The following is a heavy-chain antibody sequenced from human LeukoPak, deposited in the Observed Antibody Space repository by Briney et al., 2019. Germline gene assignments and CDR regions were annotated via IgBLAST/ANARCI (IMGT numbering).Heavy chain of an antibody. CDR1: GFTFSGYW. V-gene: IGHV3-7*01. J-gene: IGHJ4*02. D-gene: IGHD1-26*01. CDR2: VKQDGYEK. CDR3: ARDKIVGPTTLDY. Sequence: GGSLRLSCAASGFTFSGYWMSWVRQTPEKGLEWVANVKQDGYEKYYVDSVKGRFTISRDNAKNSLYLQMNSLRADDTAIYYCARDKIVGPTTLDYWGQGTLVTVSS.